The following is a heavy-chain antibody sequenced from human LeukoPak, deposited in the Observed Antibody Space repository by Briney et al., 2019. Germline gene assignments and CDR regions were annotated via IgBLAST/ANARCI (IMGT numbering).Heavy chain of an antibody. J-gene: IGHJ4*02. D-gene: IGHD3-22*01. CDR3: ARGYLGYYYDY. CDR2: IIPIFGTA. Sequence: ASAKVSCKASGGTFSSYAISWVRQAPGQGLEWMGGIIPIFGTANYAQKFQGRVTITADESTSTTYMELSSLRSEDTAVYYCARGYLGYYYDYWGQGTLVTVSS. CDR1: GGTFSSYA. V-gene: IGHV1-69*13.